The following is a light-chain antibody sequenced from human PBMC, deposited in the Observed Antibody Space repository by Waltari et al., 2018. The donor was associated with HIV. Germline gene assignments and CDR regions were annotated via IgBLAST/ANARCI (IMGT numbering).Light chain of an antibody. CDR1: NIGGEL. Sequence: SYALTQPPSVSVAPGKTARITCGGDNIGGELVHWYQQKPGQAPVLVICDDSDRPSGSPERVAGSNSGNTATLTISRVEGGDEADYYCQVWVDSRDVAVIFGGGTKLTVL. CDR3: QVWVDSRDVAVI. J-gene: IGLJ2*01. CDR2: DDS. V-gene: IGLV3-21*04.